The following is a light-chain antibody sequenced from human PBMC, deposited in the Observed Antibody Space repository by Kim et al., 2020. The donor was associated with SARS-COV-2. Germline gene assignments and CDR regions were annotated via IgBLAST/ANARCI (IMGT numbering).Light chain of an antibody. CDR3: QAWDSSTVV. CDR1: KLGDKY. V-gene: IGLV3-1*01. J-gene: IGLJ2*01. CDR2: QDS. Sequence: SYELTQPPSVSVSPGQTASITCSGDKLGDKYACWYQQKPGQSPVVVTYQDSKRPSGIPERFSGSNSGNTATLTISGTQAMDEADYYCQAWDSSTVVFGGGTQLTVL.